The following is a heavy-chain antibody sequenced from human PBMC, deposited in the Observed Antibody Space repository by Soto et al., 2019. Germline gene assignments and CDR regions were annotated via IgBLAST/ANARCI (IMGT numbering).Heavy chain of an antibody. J-gene: IGHJ6*02. D-gene: IGHD3-3*01. CDR1: GYSYPNYW. V-gene: IGHV5-51*01. CDR2: IFPADSDT. Sequence: GESLKISCKGSGYSYPNYWIAWVRQMPGKGLEWMGIIFPADSDTRYSPSFQSQVTISVDKSINTAYLQWSSLRASDTAMYYCARHLASGYHTTHYYAMDVWGQGTTVTVSS. CDR3: ARHLASGYHTTHYYAMDV.